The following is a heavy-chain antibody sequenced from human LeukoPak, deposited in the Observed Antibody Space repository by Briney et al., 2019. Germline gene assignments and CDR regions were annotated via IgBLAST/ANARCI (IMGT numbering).Heavy chain of an antibody. D-gene: IGHD2-2*01. CDR2: INHSGST. Sequence: PSETLSLTCAVYGGSFSGYYWIWIRQPPGKGLEWIGEINHSGSTNYNPSLKSRVTISVDTSKNQFSLKLSSVTAADTAVYYCARGRCSSTSCFYYYYYGMDVWGQGTTVTVSS. J-gene: IGHJ6*02. V-gene: IGHV4-34*01. CDR1: GGSFSGYY. CDR3: ARGRCSSTSCFYYYYYGMDV.